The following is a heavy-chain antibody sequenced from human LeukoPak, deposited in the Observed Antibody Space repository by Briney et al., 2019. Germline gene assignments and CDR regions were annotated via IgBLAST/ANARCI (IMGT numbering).Heavy chain of an antibody. CDR2: IRGYNGHT. CDR1: VSTFTRLG. CDR3: ERWWGGITVSAVGDFDY. Sequence: GASVKVSFKTSVSTFTRLGISGVRPAPGQGLDGVGWIRGYNGHTNYQQKFQGRVTLTTETSTTTANMELRSLRSDDPAVYYCERWWGGITVSAVGDFDYWGQGTLVTVSS. J-gene: IGHJ4*02. V-gene: IGHV1-18*01. D-gene: IGHD3-3*01.